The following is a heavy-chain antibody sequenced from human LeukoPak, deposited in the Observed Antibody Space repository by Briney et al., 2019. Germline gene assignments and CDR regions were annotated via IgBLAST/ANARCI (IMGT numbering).Heavy chain of an antibody. V-gene: IGHV4-30-4*01. Sequence: SETLSLTCTVSGASISSADYYWSWIRQPPGKGLEWIGYIYYSGNTYYNPSLESRVTISIDTSKNQFSLNLSSVTAADTAVYYCARRAGTGGRDYFDYWGQGTLVTVSS. CDR2: IYYSGNT. D-gene: IGHD3/OR15-3a*01. CDR1: GASISSADYY. CDR3: ARRAGTGGRDYFDY. J-gene: IGHJ4*02.